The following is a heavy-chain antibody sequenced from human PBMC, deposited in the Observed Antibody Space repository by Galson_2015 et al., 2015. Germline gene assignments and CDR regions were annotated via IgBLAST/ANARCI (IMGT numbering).Heavy chain of an antibody. CDR2: IWYGGSNR. CDR1: GFTFNSHG. V-gene: IGHV3-33*01. CDR3: AREHPTSSWFDP. J-gene: IGHJ5*02. Sequence: SLRLSCAASGFTFNSHGMHWLRQAPGKGLEWVAVIWYGGSNRYYADPVKGRFTISRDNSKNTLYLQMNSLRAEDTAVYFCAREHPTSSWFDPWGQGTLVTVSS.